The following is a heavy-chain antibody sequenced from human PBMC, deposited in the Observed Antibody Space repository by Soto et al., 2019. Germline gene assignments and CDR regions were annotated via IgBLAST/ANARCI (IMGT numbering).Heavy chain of an antibody. D-gene: IGHD2-15*01. J-gene: IGHJ5*02. CDR1: GGTFSSYA. V-gene: IGHV1-69*13. CDR2: IIPIFGTA. Sequence: SVKVSCKASGGTFSSYAISWVRQAPGQGLEWMGGIIPIFGTANYAQKFQGRVTITADESTSTAYMELSSLRSEDTAVYYCAIEGCSGGSCYSVLGYSFDTWGQGTLVTVSS. CDR3: AIEGCSGGSCYSVLGYSFDT.